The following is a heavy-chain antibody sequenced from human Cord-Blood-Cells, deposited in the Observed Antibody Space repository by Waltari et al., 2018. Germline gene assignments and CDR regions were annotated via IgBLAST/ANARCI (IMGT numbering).Heavy chain of an antibody. D-gene: IGHD3-10*01. CDR1: GLTVSSNS. CDR3: ASPYYYGSGRLGAFDI. V-gene: IGHV3-53*02. J-gene: IGHJ3*02. Sequence: EVQLVENGGGLIQSGGSQRLSRVAPGLTVSSNSLRRVRNAPGKGLEWVSVIYSGGSTYYADSVKGRFTISRDNSKNTLYLQMNSLRAEDTAVYYCASPYYYGSGRLGAFDIWGQGTMVTVSS. CDR2: IYSGGST.